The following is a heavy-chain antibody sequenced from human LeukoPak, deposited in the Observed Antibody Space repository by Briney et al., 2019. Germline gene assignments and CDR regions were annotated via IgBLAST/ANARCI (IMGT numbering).Heavy chain of an antibody. CDR1: GGSFNIYY. CDR2: MNDGGTI. Sequence: PSETLSLTCAVYGGSFNIYYLSWIRQSPEKGLEWIGEMNDGGTINYNPSLLSRVTISLDRSKNQFSLKLTSVTTADTAVYYCARRWNYGRNYYIDVWGNGATVSVSS. J-gene: IGHJ6*03. V-gene: IGHV4-34*01. D-gene: IGHD1-7*01. CDR3: ARRWNYGRNYYIDV.